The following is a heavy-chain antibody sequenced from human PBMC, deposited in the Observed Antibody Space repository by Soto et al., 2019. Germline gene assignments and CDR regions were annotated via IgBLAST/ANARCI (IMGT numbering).Heavy chain of an antibody. CDR3: ARGVGSSPPQY. Sequence: SETLSLTCTISGGSVSVYYWSWLRQSTGQGLEWIGYIYASGSPYYNPSLRSRVTISADTSKNQISLKLTSPTAAGTAVYYCARGVGSSPPQYWGRGTLVTVSS. D-gene: IGHD1-26*01. CDR2: IYASGSP. V-gene: IGHV4-59*02. CDR1: GGSVSVYY. J-gene: IGHJ4*02.